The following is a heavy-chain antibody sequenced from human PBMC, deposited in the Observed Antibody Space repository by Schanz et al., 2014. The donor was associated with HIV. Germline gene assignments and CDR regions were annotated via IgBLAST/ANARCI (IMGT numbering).Heavy chain of an antibody. CDR1: GFTFSSYG. CDR3: SKATSGSRGWYTGSD. J-gene: IGHJ4*02. CDR2: ISFDGSHK. Sequence: QVQLVESGGGVVQPGRSLRLSCAASGFTFSSYGMYWVRQAPGKGLEWVAVISFDGSHKYSADSVKGRFTISRDNAKNSLYLNMYSLRAEDTALYYCSKATSGSRGWYTGSDWGQGTLVTVSS. V-gene: IGHV3-30*18. D-gene: IGHD6-19*01.